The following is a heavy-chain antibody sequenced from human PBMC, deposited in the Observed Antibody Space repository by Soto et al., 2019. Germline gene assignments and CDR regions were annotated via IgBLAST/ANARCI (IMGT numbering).Heavy chain of an antibody. CDR2: ISYDGSNK. CDR1: GFTFSSYA. V-gene: IGHV3-30-3*01. J-gene: IGHJ4*02. CDR3: AREEQQLVPPDY. Sequence: QVQLVESGGGVVQPGRSLRLSCAASGFTFSSYAMHWVRQAPGKGLEWVAVISYDGSNKYYADSVKGRFTISRYNSKNTLYLQMNSLRAEDTAVYYCAREEQQLVPPDYWGQGTLVTVSS. D-gene: IGHD6-13*01.